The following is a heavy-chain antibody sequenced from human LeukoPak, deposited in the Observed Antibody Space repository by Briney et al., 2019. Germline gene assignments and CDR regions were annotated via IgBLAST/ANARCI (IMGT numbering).Heavy chain of an antibody. Sequence: PSETLSLTCAVSGGSISSYYWSWIRQPPGKGLEWIGYIYYSGSTNYNPSLKSRVTISVDTSKNQFSLKLSSVTAADTAVYYCARTTEAHSWRTRYYDYYMDVWGKGTTVTVSS. CDR3: ARTTEAHSWRTRYYDYYMDV. CDR2: IYYSGST. CDR1: GGSISSYY. V-gene: IGHV4-59*01. D-gene: IGHD6-13*01. J-gene: IGHJ6*03.